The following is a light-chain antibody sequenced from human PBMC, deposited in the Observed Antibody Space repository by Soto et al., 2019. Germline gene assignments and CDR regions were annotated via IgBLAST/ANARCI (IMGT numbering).Light chain of an antibody. J-gene: IGLJ1*01. Sequence: QSVLTQPPSASGTPGQRVTISCSGSSSNIGDNPVNWYQQVPGVAPKLLIYINDQRPSGVPDRFSGSKSGTSASLAISGLQPEDEADYYCAAWDDSLNALFGTGTKLTVL. CDR1: SSNIGDNP. V-gene: IGLV1-44*01. CDR2: IND. CDR3: AAWDDSLNAL.